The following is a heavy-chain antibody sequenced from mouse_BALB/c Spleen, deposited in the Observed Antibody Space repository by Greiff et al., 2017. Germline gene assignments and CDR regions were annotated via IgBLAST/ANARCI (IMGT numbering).Heavy chain of an antibody. V-gene: IGHV3-6*02. J-gene: IGHJ3*01. CDR2: ISYDGSN. CDR1: GYSITSGYY. CDR3: ARDSFYYGNYERFAY. D-gene: IGHD2-1*01. Sequence: EVKLQESGPGLVKPSQSLSLTCSVTGYSITSGYYWNWIRQFPGNKLEWMGYISYDGSNNYNPSLKNRISITRDTSKNQFFLKLNSVTTEDTATYYCARDSFYYGNYERFAYWGQGTLVTVSA.